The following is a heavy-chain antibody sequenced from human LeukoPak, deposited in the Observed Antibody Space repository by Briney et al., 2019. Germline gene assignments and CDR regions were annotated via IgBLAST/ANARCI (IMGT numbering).Heavy chain of an antibody. D-gene: IGHD3-16*01. Sequence: ASVKVSCKTSGYTFTNYAINWVRQAPGQGREFMGWLNTGTGNPTYAQDFTGRFVFSLDTSVSTAYLQISTLKPDDTAVYYCASMGADSFDYWGQGTLVTVSS. CDR3: ASMGADSFDY. CDR2: LNTGTGNP. CDR1: GYTFTNYA. J-gene: IGHJ4*02. V-gene: IGHV7-4-1*02.